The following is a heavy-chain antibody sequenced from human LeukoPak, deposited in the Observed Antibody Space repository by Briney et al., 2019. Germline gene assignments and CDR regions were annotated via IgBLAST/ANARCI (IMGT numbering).Heavy chain of an antibody. CDR1: GFTFSSYW. Sequence: GGSLRLSCAASGFTFSSYWMSWVRQAPGKGLEWVANIKQDGSEKYYVDSVKGRFTISRDNAKNSLYLQMNSLRAEDTAVYYCARDAYDSSGPYDAFDIWGQGTIVTVSS. CDR3: ARDAYDSSGPYDAFDI. D-gene: IGHD3-22*01. V-gene: IGHV3-7*01. J-gene: IGHJ3*02. CDR2: IKQDGSEK.